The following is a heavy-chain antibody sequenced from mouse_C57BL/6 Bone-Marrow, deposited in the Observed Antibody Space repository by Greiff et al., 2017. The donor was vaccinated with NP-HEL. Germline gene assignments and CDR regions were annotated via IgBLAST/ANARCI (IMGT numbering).Heavy chain of an antibody. CDR2: SDPNSGGT. J-gene: IGHJ3*01. CDR3: ASWGLRRAWFAY. V-gene: IGHV1-72*01. D-gene: IGHD2-4*01. CDR1: GYTFTSYW. Sequence: QVQLQQPGAELVKPGASVKLSCKASGYTFTSYWMHWVKQRPGRGLEWIGRSDPNSGGTKYNEKFKSKATLTVDKPSSTAYMQLSSLTSEDSAVYYCASWGLRRAWFAYWGQGTLVTVSA.